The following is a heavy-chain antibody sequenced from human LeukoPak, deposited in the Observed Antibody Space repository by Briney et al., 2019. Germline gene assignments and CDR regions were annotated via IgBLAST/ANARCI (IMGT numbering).Heavy chain of an antibody. CDR2: IWYDGSNK. V-gene: IGHV3-33*01. D-gene: IGHD2-2*02. CDR3: ARGGANIGVVPAAINFDY. J-gene: IGHJ4*02. Sequence: GRSLRLSCAASGFTFSSYGMHWVRQAPGKGLEWVAVIWYDGSNKYYVDSVKGRFTISRDNSKNTLYQQMNSLRAEDTAVYYCARGGANIGVVPAAINFDYWGQGTLVTVSS. CDR1: GFTFSSYG.